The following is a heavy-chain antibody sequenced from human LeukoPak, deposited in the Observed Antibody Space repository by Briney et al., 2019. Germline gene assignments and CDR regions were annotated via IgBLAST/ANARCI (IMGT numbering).Heavy chain of an antibody. Sequence: SETLSLTCAVYGGSFSDYYWSWIRQPPGKGLEWIREINHSGSTNYDPSLKSRVTISVDTSKNQFSLKLSSVTAADTAVYYCAQGHDYGDYLNWFDPWGQGTLVTVSS. V-gene: IGHV4-34*01. J-gene: IGHJ5*02. CDR3: AQGHDYGDYLNWFDP. CDR2: INHSGST. CDR1: GGSFSDYY. D-gene: IGHD4-17*01.